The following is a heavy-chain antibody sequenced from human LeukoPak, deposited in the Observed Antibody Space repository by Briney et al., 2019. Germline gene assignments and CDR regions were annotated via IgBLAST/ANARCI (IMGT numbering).Heavy chain of an antibody. D-gene: IGHD2-2*01. J-gene: IGHJ4*02. V-gene: IGHV3-23*01. CDR3: ARAAAVCSSTSCYGHY. CDR1: GFTFSSYG. CDR2: ISGNGRDT. Sequence: SGGSLRLSCAASGFTFSSYGMHWVRQAPGKGLEWVSAISGNGRDTYYTDSVKGRFTISRDNSKNTLYLQMHSLRAEDTAIYYCARAAAVCSSTSCYGHYWGQGTLVTVSS.